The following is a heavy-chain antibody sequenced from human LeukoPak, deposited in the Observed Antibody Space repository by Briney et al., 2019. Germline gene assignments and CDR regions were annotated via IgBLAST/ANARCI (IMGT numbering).Heavy chain of an antibody. J-gene: IGHJ4*02. V-gene: IGHV3-64*01. CDR2: ISDNGGTT. D-gene: IGHD2-15*01. Sequence: GGSLRLSCAASGFTFSSYAIHWVRQAPGKGLEYVSAISDNGGTTFYAKSVKDRFTISRDNSKNTLYLQMGSLRPEDMAVYYCARDGGGSPDFWGQGTLVTVSS. CDR3: ARDGGGSPDF. CDR1: GFTFSSYA.